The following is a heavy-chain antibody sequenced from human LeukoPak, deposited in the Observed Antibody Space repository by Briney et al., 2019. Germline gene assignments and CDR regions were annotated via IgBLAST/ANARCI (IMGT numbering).Heavy chain of an antibody. CDR1: GGSISSYY. Sequence: SETLSLTCTVSGGSISSYYWSWIRQPAGKGLEWIGRIYTSGSTNYNPSLKSRVTMSVDTSKNQFSLKLSSVTAADTAVYYCARGWRVRYYYGSGSRWFGPWGQGTLVTVSS. D-gene: IGHD3-10*01. V-gene: IGHV4-4*07. CDR3: ARGWRVRYYYGSGSRWFGP. J-gene: IGHJ5*02. CDR2: IYTSGST.